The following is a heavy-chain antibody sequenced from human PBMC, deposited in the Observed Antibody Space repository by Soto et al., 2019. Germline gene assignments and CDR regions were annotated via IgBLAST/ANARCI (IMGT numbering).Heavy chain of an antibody. CDR1: GYTFTAYY. D-gene: IGHD2-2*01. CDR2: INPNSGGS. Sequence: QVQLVQSGAEVKKPGASVKVSCKASGYTFTAYYMHWVRQAPGQGLEWMGRINPNSGGSNYAQKFQGRVTMTRDTSISTAYMELSRLRSDDTAIYYCAREETAAASHEGIWFDPWGQGTLVTVSS. V-gene: IGHV1-2*06. J-gene: IGHJ5*02. CDR3: AREETAAASHEGIWFDP.